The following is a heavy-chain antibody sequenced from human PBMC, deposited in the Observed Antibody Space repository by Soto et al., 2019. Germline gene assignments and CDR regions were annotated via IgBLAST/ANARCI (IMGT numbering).Heavy chain of an antibody. D-gene: IGHD6-13*01. CDR3: AKDWYSSSSYYYYYGMDV. CDR1: GFTFSSYG. J-gene: IGHJ6*02. CDR2: ISYDGSNK. Sequence: GGSLRLSCAASGFTFSSYGMHWVRQAPGKGLEWVAVISYDGSNKYYADSVKVRFTISRDNSKNTLYLQMNSLRAEYTAVYYCAKDWYSSSSYYYYYGMDVWGQGTTVTVSS. V-gene: IGHV3-30*18.